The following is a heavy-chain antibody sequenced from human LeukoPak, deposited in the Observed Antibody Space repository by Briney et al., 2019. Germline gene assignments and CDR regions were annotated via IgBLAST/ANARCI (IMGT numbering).Heavy chain of an antibody. J-gene: IGHJ5*02. V-gene: IGHV1-69*04. CDR2: IIPIIGIA. CDR1: GGTFSSYA. D-gene: IGHD2-15*01. CDR3: AREPPDIVVVVAASNWFDP. Sequence: SVKVSCNAYGGTFSSYAISWVRQATGQGLEWMGRIIPIIGIANYAQKFQGRVTITADKTTSTAYMELSSLRSEDTAVYYCAREPPDIVVVVAASNWFDPWGQGTLVTVSS.